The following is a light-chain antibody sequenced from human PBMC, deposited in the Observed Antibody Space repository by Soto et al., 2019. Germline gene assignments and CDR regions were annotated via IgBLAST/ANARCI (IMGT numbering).Light chain of an antibody. J-gene: IGLJ1*01. Sequence: QSALTQPPSASGSPGQSVTISCTGTSSDIGGYNYVSWYQQHPGKAPKVMIYDVNKRPSGVPDRFSGPKSGNTASLTVSGLQAEDEADYYCSSHAGNNNPFVFGTGTKVTVL. CDR3: SSHAGNNNPFV. CDR2: DVN. V-gene: IGLV2-8*01. CDR1: SSDIGGYNY.